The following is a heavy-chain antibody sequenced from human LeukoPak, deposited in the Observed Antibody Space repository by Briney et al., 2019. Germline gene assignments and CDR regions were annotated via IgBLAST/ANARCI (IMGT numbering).Heavy chain of an antibody. CDR3: ARRYCGGGSCYSGFDP. CDR2: IYPGDSGT. D-gene: IGHD2-15*01. J-gene: IGHJ5*02. CDR1: GYSFISYW. Sequence: PGESLKISCKGSGYSFISYWIGWVRQMPGKGLEWMGIIYPGDSGTRYSPSFQGQVTISADKSISTAYLQWSSLKASDTAIYYCARRYCGGGSCYSGFDPWGQGTLVTVSS. V-gene: IGHV5-51*01.